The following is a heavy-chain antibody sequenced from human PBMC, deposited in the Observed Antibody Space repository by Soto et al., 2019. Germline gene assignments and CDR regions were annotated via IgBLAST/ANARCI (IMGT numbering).Heavy chain of an antibody. J-gene: IGHJ4*02. CDR2: ISYGGDVT. CDR3: ARAPPTQLFDV. Sequence: GGSLRLSCAASGFTFSSYSMGWVRQAPGKGLEWVSIISYGGDVTFYADSVKGRCTISRDNSQKTLFLQLVSLRAEDTALYYCARAPPTQLFDVWGRGTLVTVSS. CDR1: GFTFSSYS. V-gene: IGHV3-23*01. D-gene: IGHD4-4*01.